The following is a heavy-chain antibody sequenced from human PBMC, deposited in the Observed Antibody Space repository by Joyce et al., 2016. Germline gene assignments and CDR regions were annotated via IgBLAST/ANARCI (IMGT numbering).Heavy chain of an antibody. CDR2: IGYDGNNE. Sequence: QVQLVESGGGVVQPGRSLRLSCETFGFTFNNYGMHWVRQAPGKGLEWVDVIGYDGNNEYYADSVKGRFTISRDISKSTLYLQMNSLRVEDTAVYFCARDLEVVIASNEGFDIWGQGTLVTVSS. D-gene: IGHD2-21*01. V-gene: IGHV3-33*01. CDR1: GFTFNNYG. CDR3: ARDLEVVIASNEGFDI. J-gene: IGHJ3*02.